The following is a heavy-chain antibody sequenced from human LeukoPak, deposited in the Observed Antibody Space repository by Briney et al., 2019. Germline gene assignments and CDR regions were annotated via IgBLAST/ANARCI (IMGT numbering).Heavy chain of an antibody. D-gene: IGHD2-21*01. J-gene: IGHJ4*02. CDR1: GFTLSTYA. CDR2: TSSSDAGT. Sequence: GGSLRLSCAASGFTLSTYAMSWVRQTPGKGLEWVAATSSSDAGTYHADSVRGRFTISTADSKTTLYLQMNNLRAEDADVYFCAKAPVTSCRGAYCYPFDSWGQGTLVTVSS. V-gene: IGHV3-23*01. CDR3: AKAPVTSCRGAYCYPFDS.